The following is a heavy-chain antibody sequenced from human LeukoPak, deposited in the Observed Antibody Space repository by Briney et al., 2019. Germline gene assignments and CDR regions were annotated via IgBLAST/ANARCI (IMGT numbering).Heavy chain of an antibody. CDR2: ISSSSNII. D-gene: IGHD3-10*01. CDR3: ARDFAREFTIDY. CDR1: GFSFSNYN. J-gene: IGHJ4*02. Sequence: TGGSLRLSCAASGFSFSNYNMKWVRQPPGKGLQWVSYISSSSNIIYYADSVKGRFTISRDNAKNSLFLQMNSLRAEDTAVYYCARDFAREFTIDYWGQGTLVTVSS. V-gene: IGHV3-48*01.